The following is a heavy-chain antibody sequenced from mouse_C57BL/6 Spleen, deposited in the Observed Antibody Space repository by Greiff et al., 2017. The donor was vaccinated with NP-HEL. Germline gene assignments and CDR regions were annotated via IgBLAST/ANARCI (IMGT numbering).Heavy chain of an antibody. D-gene: IGHD1-1*01. Sequence: VQLQQSGAELVRPGTSVKVSCKASGYAFTNYLIEWVKQRPGQGLEWIGVINPGSGGTNYNEKFKGKATLTADKSSSTAYMQLSSLTSEDSAVYFCARWGYYGSSYRYFDVWGTGTTVTVSS. J-gene: IGHJ1*03. CDR2: INPGSGGT. CDR3: ARWGYYGSSYRYFDV. CDR1: GYAFTNYL. V-gene: IGHV1-54*01.